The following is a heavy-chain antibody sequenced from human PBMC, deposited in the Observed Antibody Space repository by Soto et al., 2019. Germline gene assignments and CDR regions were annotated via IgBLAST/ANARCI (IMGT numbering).Heavy chain of an antibody. D-gene: IGHD1-7*01. Sequence: SETLSITCTFSGGAINSYYWTWIRQPAGKGLEWIGRIYSSGSTKYNPSLQSRVTMSLDTSKNQFSLRLTSVTAADTAVYYCASRDPGTSVDYGGQGSLVTV. J-gene: IGHJ4*02. CDR3: ASRDPGTSVDY. CDR1: GGAINSYY. V-gene: IGHV4-4*07. CDR2: IYSSGST.